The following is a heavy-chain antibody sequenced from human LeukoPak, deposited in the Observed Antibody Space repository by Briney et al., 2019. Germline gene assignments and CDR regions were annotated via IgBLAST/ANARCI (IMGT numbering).Heavy chain of an antibody. CDR3: ARESYLTMATVPFDY. Sequence: PSETLSLTCTVSGGSISSSSYYWGWIRQPPGEGLEWIGSIYYSGSTYYNPSLKSRVTISVDTSKNQFSLKLSSVTAADTAVYYCARESYLTMATVPFDYWGQGTLVTVSS. CDR1: GGSISSSSYY. D-gene: IGHD5-24*01. CDR2: IYYSGST. J-gene: IGHJ4*02. V-gene: IGHV4-39*02.